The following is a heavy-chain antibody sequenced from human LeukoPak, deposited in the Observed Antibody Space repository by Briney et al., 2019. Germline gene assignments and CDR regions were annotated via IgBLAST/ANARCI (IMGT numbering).Heavy chain of an antibody. J-gene: IGHJ4*02. D-gene: IGHD5-18*01. CDR2: ISTYNGDT. CDR3: ARERDTALAPYLDY. Sequence: ASLKVSCKTSGYTFIRYSIGWVRQAPGQGLEWMGWISTYNGDTKYAQKFQDRVTMTTDTSTSTAYLEMRRVRFDDTAVYFCARERDTALAPYLDYWGQGTLLTVSS. CDR1: GYTFIRYS. V-gene: IGHV1-18*01.